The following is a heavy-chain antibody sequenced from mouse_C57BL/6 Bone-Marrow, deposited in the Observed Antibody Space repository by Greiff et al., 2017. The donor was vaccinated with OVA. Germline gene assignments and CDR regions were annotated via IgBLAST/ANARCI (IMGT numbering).Heavy chain of an antibody. D-gene: IGHD2-5*01. J-gene: IGHJ2*01. Sequence: EVQLQQSGAELVRPGASVKLSCTASGFNIKDYYMHWVKQRPEQGLEWIGRIDPEDGDTEYAPKFQGKATMTADTSSNTAYLQLSSLTSEDTAVYYCTARHSNPYFDYWGQGTTLTVSS. CDR2: IDPEDGDT. CDR1: GFNIKDYY. V-gene: IGHV14-1*01. CDR3: TARHSNPYFDY.